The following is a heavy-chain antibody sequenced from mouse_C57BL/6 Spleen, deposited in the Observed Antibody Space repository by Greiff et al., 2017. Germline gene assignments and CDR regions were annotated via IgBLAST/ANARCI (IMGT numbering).Heavy chain of an antibody. CDR1: GYAFTNYL. D-gene: IGHD2-1*01. V-gene: IGHV1-54*01. CDR3: ARDYGNYEAWFAY. CDR2: INPGSGGT. J-gene: IGHJ3*01. Sequence: QVQLQQSGAELVRPGTSVKVSCKASGYAFTNYLIEWVKQRPGQGLEWIGVINPGSGGTNYNEKFKGKETLTADKSSSTAYMQLSSLTSEDSAVYFCARDYGNYEAWFAYWGQGTLVTVSA.